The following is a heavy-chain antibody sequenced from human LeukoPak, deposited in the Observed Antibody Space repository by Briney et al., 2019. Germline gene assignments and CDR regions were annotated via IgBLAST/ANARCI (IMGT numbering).Heavy chain of an antibody. D-gene: IGHD6-19*01. Sequence: ASVKVSCKASGYTFTGYYMHWVRQAPGQGLEWMGWINPNSGGTNYAQKFQGRVTMTRDTSISTAYMELSRLRSDDTAVYYCTRAVAGTINAFDIWGQGTMVTVSS. J-gene: IGHJ3*02. CDR1: GYTFTGYY. CDR3: TRAVAGTINAFDI. V-gene: IGHV1-2*02. CDR2: INPNSGGT.